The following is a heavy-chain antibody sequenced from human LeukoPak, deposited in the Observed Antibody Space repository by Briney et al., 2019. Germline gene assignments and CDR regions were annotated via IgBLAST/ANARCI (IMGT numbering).Heavy chain of an antibody. CDR2: ISAYNGNT. Sequence: ASVKVSCKASGYTFTNYGISWVRQAPGQGLEWMGWISAYNGNTNSAQNLQGRVTMTTDTSTSTAYMELRSLRSDDTAVYYCARDPDYLNLLYWGQGTLVTVSS. CDR1: GYTFTNYG. CDR3: ARDPDYLNLLY. D-gene: IGHD5-12*01. J-gene: IGHJ4*02. V-gene: IGHV1-18*01.